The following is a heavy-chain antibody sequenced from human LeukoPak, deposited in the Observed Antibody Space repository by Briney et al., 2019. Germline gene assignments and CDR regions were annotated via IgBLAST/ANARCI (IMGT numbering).Heavy chain of an antibody. V-gene: IGHV1-69*06. Sequence: SVKVSCKASGGTFSSYAISWVRQAPGQGLEWMGGIIPIFGTANYAQKFQGRVTITADKSTSTAYMELSSLRSEDTAVYYRARVSLRVAGELPVWFDPWGQGTLVTVSS. D-gene: IGHD6-19*01. CDR1: GGTFSSYA. J-gene: IGHJ5*02. CDR3: ARVSLRVAGELPVWFDP. CDR2: IIPIFGTA.